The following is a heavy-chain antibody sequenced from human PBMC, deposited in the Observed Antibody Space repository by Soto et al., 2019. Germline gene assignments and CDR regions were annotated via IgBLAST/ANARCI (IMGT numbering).Heavy chain of an antibody. CDR3: ARVQPYDYGANTGWLDP. D-gene: IGHD4-17*01. CDR2: TFYSGAT. Sequence: PSETLSLTCTVSGVSISSGGYYWSWIRQHPGKGLEWIGYTFYSGATYYNPSLKSRTIISVDTSKNQFSLTLTSLTAADTAVYYCARVQPYDYGANTGWLDPWGQGTLVTVSS. CDR1: GVSISSGGYY. J-gene: IGHJ5*02. V-gene: IGHV4-31*03.